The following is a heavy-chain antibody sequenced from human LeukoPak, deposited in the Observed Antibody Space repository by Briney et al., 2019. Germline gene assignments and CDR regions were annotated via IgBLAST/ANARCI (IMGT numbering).Heavy chain of an antibody. CDR1: GFTFSSYA. V-gene: IGHV3-23*01. J-gene: IGHJ4*02. CDR2: ISGSGGST. Sequence: GGSLRLSCAASGFTFSSYAMSWVRQAPGKGLEWASGISGSGGSTYYADSVKGRFTISRDNSKNTLYLQMNSLRAEDTAVYYCAKARGYGYMPSDYWGQGTLVTVSS. D-gene: IGHD5-18*01. CDR3: AKARGYGYMPSDY.